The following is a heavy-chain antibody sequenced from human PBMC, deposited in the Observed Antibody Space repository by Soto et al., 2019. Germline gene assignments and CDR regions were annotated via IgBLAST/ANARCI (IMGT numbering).Heavy chain of an antibody. V-gene: IGHV3-7*04. CDR2: IKQDGSEK. Sequence: EVQLVESGGGLVQPGGFLRLSCAASGFTFSSYWMSWVLQAPGKGLERVAKIKQDGSEKYYVDSVKGRFTISRDNARNSLYMQMTSLTAEDTAVYYCASDLASTTIPNHWGQGTLVTVSS. J-gene: IGHJ5*02. D-gene: IGHD4-17*01. CDR3: ASDLASTTIPNH. CDR1: GFTFSSYW.